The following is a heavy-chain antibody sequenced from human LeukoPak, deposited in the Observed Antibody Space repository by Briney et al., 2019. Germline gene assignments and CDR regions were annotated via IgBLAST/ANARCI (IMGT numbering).Heavy chain of an antibody. Sequence: GGSLRLSCAPSGLPFSSYAMSWARQAPGKGLAWVLVITGGGGNTYHADSVKGRFTISRDNSKNTLFLQMNSLRAEDTAVYYCAKGSKEVLFTRDHHMDVWGKGTTVTISS. CDR1: GLPFSSYA. V-gene: IGHV3-23*01. J-gene: IGHJ6*03. CDR3: AKGSKEVLFTRDHHMDV. D-gene: IGHD3-3*01. CDR2: ITGGGGNT.